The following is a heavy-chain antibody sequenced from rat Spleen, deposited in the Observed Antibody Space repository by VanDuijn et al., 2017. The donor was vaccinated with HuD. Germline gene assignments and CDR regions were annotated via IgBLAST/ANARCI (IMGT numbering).Heavy chain of an antibody. V-gene: IGHV5-29*01. J-gene: IGHJ4*01. D-gene: IGHD1-4*01. CDR3: ARPDGYTYVMDA. CDR2: ISYDGSTT. CDR1: GFTSSDYY. Sequence: EVQLVESDGDLVQPGRSLKLSCAASGFTSSDYYMAWVRQAPTKGLEWVATISYDGSTTYYRDSVKGRFTLSRDNAENTVYLQMNSLRSEDTATYYCARPDGYTYVMDAWGQGASVTVSS.